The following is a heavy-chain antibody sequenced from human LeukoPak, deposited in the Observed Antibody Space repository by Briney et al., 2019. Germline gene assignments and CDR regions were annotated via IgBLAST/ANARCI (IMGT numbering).Heavy chain of an antibody. V-gene: IGHV3-30*02. J-gene: IGHJ4*02. D-gene: IGHD1-26*01. Sequence: PGRSLRLSCAASGFTFSSCGMHWVRQAPGKGLESVAFIRYDGSYKYYADSVKGRFTISRDNSKNTLYLQMNSLRAEDTAVYYCAKAGDSGSFTLLDYWGQGTLVTVSA. CDR2: IRYDGSYK. CDR1: GFTFSSCG. CDR3: AKAGDSGSFTLLDY.